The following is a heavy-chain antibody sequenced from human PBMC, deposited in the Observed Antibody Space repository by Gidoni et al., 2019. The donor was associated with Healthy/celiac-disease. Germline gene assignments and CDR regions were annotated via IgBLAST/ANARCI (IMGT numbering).Heavy chain of an antibody. CDR3: ARAKSGYDFWSGYGRNWFDP. Sequence: QVQLVQSGAEVKKPGASVKVSCKASGYTFTSYAMHWVRQAPGQRLEWMGRINAGNGNTKYSQKFQGRVTITRDTSASTAYMELSSLRSEDTAVYYCARAKSGYDFWSGYGRNWFDPWGQGTLVTVSS. D-gene: IGHD3-3*01. J-gene: IGHJ5*02. CDR2: INAGNGNT. V-gene: IGHV1-3*01. CDR1: GYTFTSYA.